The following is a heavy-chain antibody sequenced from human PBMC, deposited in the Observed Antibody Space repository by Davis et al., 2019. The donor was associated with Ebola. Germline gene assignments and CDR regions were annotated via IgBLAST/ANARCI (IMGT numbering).Heavy chain of an antibody. J-gene: IGHJ5*02. D-gene: IGHD6-6*01. Sequence: ASVQVSCKASGYTFTGYYMHWVRQAPGQGLEWMGWINPNSGGTNYAQKFQGRVTMTRDTSISTAYMELRSLRSDDTAVYYCARLGSSARPRWFDPWGQGTLVTVSS. CDR1: GYTFTGYY. V-gene: IGHV1-2*02. CDR2: INPNSGGT. CDR3: ARLGSSARPRWFDP.